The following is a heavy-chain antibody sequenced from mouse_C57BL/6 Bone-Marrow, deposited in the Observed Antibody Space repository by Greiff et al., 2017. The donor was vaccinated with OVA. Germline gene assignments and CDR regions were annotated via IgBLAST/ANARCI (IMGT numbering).Heavy chain of an antibody. CDR3: ARVGRYFDV. V-gene: IGHV7-3*01. D-gene: IGHD3-3*01. J-gene: IGHJ1*03. CDR2: IRNKANGYTT. Sequence: EVQVVESGGGLVQPGGSLSLSCAASGFTFTDYYMSWVRQPPGKALEWLGFIRNKANGYTTEYSASVKGRFTISRDNSQSILYLQMNALRAEDSATYYCARVGRYFDVWGTGTTVTVSS. CDR1: GFTFTDYY.